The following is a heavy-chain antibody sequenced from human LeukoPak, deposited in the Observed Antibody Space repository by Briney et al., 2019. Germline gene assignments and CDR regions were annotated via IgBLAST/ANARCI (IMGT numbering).Heavy chain of an antibody. Sequence: SQTLALPRTVSGDSIRRGSYYWSWIRQPAGKGLEWIGRIYTSGSTNYNPSLKSRVTISVDTSKNQFSLKLSSVTAADTAVYYCAKEGSSWSSSDFDYWGQGTLVTVSS. CDR1: GDSIRRGSYY. V-gene: IGHV4-61*02. CDR3: AKEGSSWSSSDFDY. J-gene: IGHJ4*02. D-gene: IGHD6-13*01. CDR2: IYTSGST.